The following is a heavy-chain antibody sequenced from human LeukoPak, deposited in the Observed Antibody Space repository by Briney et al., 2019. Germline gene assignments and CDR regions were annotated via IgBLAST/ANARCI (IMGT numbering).Heavy chain of an antibody. CDR3: ARGPDIVVVVAATAAEYFQH. J-gene: IGHJ1*01. CDR1: GGSFSGYY. V-gene: IGHV4-34*01. CDR2: INHSGST. D-gene: IGHD2-15*01. Sequence: SETLSLTCAVYGGSFSGYYWSWLRQPPGKGLEWLGEINHSGSTNYNPSLKSRVTISVDTSKNQFSLKLSSVTAADTAVYYCARGPDIVVVVAATAAEYFQHWGQGTLVTVSS.